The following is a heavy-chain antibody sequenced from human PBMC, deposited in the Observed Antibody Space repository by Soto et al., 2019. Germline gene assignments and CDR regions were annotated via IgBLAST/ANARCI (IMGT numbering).Heavy chain of an antibody. CDR1: GGSISSGGYF. Sequence: QVQLQESGPGLVKPSQTLSLTCTVSGGSISSGGYFWSWIRQHPGKGLEWIGFIYYSGSTYYNPSLKSPVNISVDTSKDQFSLKLGFVPAADTAVYYCAREGAAPYYYYGMDVWGQGTTVTVSS. D-gene: IGHD6-6*01. CDR2: IYYSGST. J-gene: IGHJ6*02. V-gene: IGHV4-31*01. CDR3: AREGAAPYYYYGMDV.